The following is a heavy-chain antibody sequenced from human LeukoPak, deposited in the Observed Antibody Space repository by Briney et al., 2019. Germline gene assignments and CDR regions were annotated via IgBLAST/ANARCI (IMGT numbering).Heavy chain of an antibody. J-gene: IGHJ3*01. V-gene: IGHV3-7*03. CDR2: INSDGSEG. D-gene: IGHD6-6*01. CDR3: ARSSYSSSSSV. CDR1: GFTFSGFW. Sequence: GALRLSCAVSGFTFSGFWMSWSRQAPGKGLEWVASINSDGSEGYYADVVKGRFTISRDNAKNSLYLQINSLRAEDTAVYYCARSSYSSSSSVWGQGTMVTVSS.